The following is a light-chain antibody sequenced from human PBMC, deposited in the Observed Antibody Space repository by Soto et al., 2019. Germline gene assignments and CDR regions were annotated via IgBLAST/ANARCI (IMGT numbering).Light chain of an antibody. J-gene: IGKJ5*01. CDR2: CAS. CDR3: QQPGSSPLP. CDR1: QSVSSSY. V-gene: IGKV3-20*01. Sequence: EIVWTQSPGTLSLSPGERATLSCRASQSVSSSYLAWDQQKPGQAPRLLIYCASSRPTGIPDRFSGSGSGTDCTLTIRRLEHEDLAVYYCQQPGSSPLPVGQGTRLQI.